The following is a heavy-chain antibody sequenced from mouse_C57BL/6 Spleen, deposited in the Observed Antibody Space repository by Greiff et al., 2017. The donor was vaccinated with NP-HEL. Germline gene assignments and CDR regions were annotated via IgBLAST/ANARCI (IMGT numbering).Heavy chain of an antibody. J-gene: IGHJ4*01. CDR2: IWSGGST. CDR1: GFSLTSYG. D-gene: IGHD1-1*01. V-gene: IGHV2-2*01. CDR3: ARVYYGNPLYAMDY. Sequence: QVQLQQSGPGLVQPSQSLSITCTVSGFSLTSYGVHWVRQSPGQGLEWLGVIWSGGSTDYNAAFISRLSISKDNSKSQVFFKMNSLQADDTAIYYCARVYYGNPLYAMDYWGQGTSVTVAS.